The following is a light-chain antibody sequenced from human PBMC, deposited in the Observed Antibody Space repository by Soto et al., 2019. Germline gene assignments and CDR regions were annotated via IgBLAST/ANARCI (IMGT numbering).Light chain of an antibody. CDR3: QQYHNWPPWT. V-gene: IGKV3-15*01. CDR2: DAS. J-gene: IGKJ1*01. Sequence: EIVMTQSPATLSVSPGERATLPCRASQSVSTNLAWYQQKPGQAPILLIYDASTRAAGVPARFSGSGSGTEFTLTISSLQSEDFAVYSCQQYHNWPPWTFGQGTKVELK. CDR1: QSVSTN.